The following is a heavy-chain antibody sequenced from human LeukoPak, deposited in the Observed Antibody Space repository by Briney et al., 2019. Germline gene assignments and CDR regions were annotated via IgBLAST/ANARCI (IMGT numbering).Heavy chain of an antibody. D-gene: IGHD6-13*01. CDR2: TYYRSKWYN. Sequence: SQTLSLTCAISGDIVSSNNAAWHWIRQSPSRVLEWLERTYYRSKWYNHYVLSLKIRITINPDTSKNQFSLQLMSVTPEDTAVYYCGRAVLAAANYGMDVWGQGTTVTVSS. J-gene: IGHJ6*02. V-gene: IGHV6-1*01. CDR3: GRAVLAAANYGMDV. CDR1: GDIVSSNNAA.